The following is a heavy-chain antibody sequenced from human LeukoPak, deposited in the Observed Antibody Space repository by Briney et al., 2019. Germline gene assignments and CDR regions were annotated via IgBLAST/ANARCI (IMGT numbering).Heavy chain of an antibody. J-gene: IGHJ3*01. V-gene: IGHV3-23*01. CDR1: GLPFSAHG. CDR2: ITGSGGLT. CDR3: AKDLWSSSSTTFDF. Sequence: PGGSLRLSCAASGLPFSAHGMSWVRQAPGKGPEWVSHITGSGGLTYYSNSVRGRFTISRDNSKNTLFLQMNSLRADDTAVYYCAKDLWSSSSTTFDFWGQGTLVTVSS. D-gene: IGHD6-6*01.